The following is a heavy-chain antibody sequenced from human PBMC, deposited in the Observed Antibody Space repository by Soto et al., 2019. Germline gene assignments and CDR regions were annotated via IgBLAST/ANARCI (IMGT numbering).Heavy chain of an antibody. D-gene: IGHD3-10*01. J-gene: IGHJ6*02. V-gene: IGHV4-4*02. CDR3: ARVSGIYYYGMDV. Sequence: SEPLCVTCAVSGGSISSSSWWSWVRQPPGKGLEWIGEINHSGSTNYNPSLKSRVTISVDTSKNQVSLKLSSVTAADTAVYYCARVSGIYYYGMDVPGQGTMVTVSS. CDR2: INHSGST. CDR1: GGSISSSSW.